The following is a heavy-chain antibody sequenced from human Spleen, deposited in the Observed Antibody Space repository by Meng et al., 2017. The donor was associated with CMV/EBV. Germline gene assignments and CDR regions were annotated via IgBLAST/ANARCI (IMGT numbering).Heavy chain of an antibody. J-gene: IGHJ4*02. V-gene: IGHV3-21*01. CDR3: VRASDHDY. Sequence: GESLKISCAASGFTFSSYEMNWVRQAPGKGLEWVSSISSSSSFIYYADSLKGRFTIARDNAKNSLYLQMNSLRAEDTAIYYCVRASDHDYWGQGTLVTVSS. CDR1: GFTFSSYE. CDR2: ISSSSSFI.